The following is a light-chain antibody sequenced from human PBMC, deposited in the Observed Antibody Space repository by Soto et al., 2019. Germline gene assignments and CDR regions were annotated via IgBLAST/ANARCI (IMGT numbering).Light chain of an antibody. CDR3: QQYKNLYT. J-gene: IGKJ2*01. Sequence: EIVLTQSPGTLSLSPGETATLSCRASQSVARDLTWYQHKPGQAPRLLISRASTGATGIPDRFSGSGSGTDFTLTISSLQPGDSATYYCQQYKNLYTFGQGTKLEIK. CDR2: RAS. CDR1: QSVARD. V-gene: IGKV3D-15*01.